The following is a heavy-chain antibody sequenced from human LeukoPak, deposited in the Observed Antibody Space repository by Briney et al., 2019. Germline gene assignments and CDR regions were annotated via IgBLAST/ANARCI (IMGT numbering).Heavy chain of an antibody. CDR3: ARDRESRDGYNWLHFDY. D-gene: IGHD5-24*01. CDR2: ISYDGTNK. CDR1: GFTFSSYA. V-gene: IGHV3-30-3*01. J-gene: IGHJ4*02. Sequence: PGRSLRLSCAASGFTFSSYAMHWVRQAPGKGLEWVAVISYDGTNKYYADSVKGRFTISRDNSKNTLSLQMNSLRAEDTAVYYCARDRESRDGYNWLHFDYRGQGALVTVSS.